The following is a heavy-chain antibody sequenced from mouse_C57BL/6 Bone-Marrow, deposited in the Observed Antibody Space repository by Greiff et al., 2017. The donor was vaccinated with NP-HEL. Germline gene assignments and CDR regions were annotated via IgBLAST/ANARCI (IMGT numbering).Heavy chain of an antibody. V-gene: IGHV2-2*01. D-gene: IGHD2-3*01. Sequence: QVQLKESGPGLVQPSQSLSITCTVSGFSLTSYGVHWVRQSPGKGLEWLGVIWSGGSTDYNAAFISRLSISKDNSKSQFFFNMNSLQADDTAIYYCTRNFCDGYYWFAYWGQGTLVTVSA. CDR3: TRNFCDGYYWFAY. J-gene: IGHJ3*01. CDR1: GFSLTSYG. CDR2: IWSGGST.